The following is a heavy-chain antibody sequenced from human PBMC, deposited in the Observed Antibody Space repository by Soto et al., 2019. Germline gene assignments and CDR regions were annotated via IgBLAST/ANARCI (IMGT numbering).Heavy chain of an antibody. CDR3: AKDRVVATPVDY. CDR1: GFTFSSYG. D-gene: IGHD5-12*01. Sequence: GGSLRLSCAASGFTFSSYGMHWVRQAPGKGLEWVAVISYDGSNKYYADSVKGRFTISRDNSKNTLYLQMNSLRAEDTAVYYCAKDRVVATPVDYWGQGTLATVSS. CDR2: ISYDGSNK. J-gene: IGHJ4*02. V-gene: IGHV3-30*18.